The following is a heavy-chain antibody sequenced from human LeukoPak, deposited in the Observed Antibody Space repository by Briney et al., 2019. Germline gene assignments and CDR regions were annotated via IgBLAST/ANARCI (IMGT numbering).Heavy chain of an antibody. V-gene: IGHV3-33*01. CDR3: ARDGGYTNYAHSMHV. CDR2: TWYDGTNK. Sequence: PGRSLRLSCAASGFTFSSYCMHWIRQAPGKWLEWVALTWYDGTNKYYADSVEDRFTISRDNSRNTLYVKMNSLSAEDRAVYCCARDGGYTNYAHSMHVWGQGTTVSVSS. J-gene: IGHJ6*02. D-gene: IGHD4-4*01. CDR1: GFTFSSYC.